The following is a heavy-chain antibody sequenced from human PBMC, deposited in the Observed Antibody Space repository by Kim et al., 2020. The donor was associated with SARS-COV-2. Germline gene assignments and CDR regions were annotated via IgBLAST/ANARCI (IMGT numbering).Heavy chain of an antibody. Sequence: SQTLSLTCAISGDSVSSNSAAWNWIRQSPSRGLEWLGRTYYRSKWYNDYAVSVKSRITINPDTSKNQFSLQLNSVTPEDTAVYYCARAGGVLPQLVSWFDPWGQGTLVTVSS. V-gene: IGHV6-1*01. CDR3: ARAGGVLPQLVSWFDP. CDR1: GDSVSSNSAA. D-gene: IGHD6-6*01. J-gene: IGHJ5*02. CDR2: TYYRSKWYN.